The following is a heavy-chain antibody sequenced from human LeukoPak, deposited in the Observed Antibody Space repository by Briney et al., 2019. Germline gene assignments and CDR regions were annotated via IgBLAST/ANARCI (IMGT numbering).Heavy chain of an antibody. Sequence: PGGSLRLSCAASGFTFDDYAMHWVRQAPGKGLEWVSAISGSGGSTYYADSVKGRFTISRDNSKNTLYLQMNSLRAEDTAVYYCAKDRRKNIVVVPAAIFDHWGQGTLVTVSS. V-gene: IGHV3-23*01. CDR3: AKDRRKNIVVVPAAIFDH. CDR1: GFTFDDYA. J-gene: IGHJ4*02. CDR2: ISGSGGST. D-gene: IGHD2-2*01.